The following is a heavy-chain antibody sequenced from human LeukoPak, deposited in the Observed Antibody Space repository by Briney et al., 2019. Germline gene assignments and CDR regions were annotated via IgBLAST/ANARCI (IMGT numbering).Heavy chain of an antibody. CDR3: TRDLGIQLYYFDY. D-gene: IGHD5-18*01. CDR2: IRSKAYGGTT. V-gene: IGHV3-49*04. Sequence: GGSLRLSCTASGFTFGDYAMSWVRQAPGKGLEWVGFIRSKAYGGTTEYAASVKGGFTISRDDSKSIAYLQMNSLKTEDTAVYYCTRDLGIQLYYFDYWGQGTLVTVSS. J-gene: IGHJ4*02. CDR1: GFTFGDYA.